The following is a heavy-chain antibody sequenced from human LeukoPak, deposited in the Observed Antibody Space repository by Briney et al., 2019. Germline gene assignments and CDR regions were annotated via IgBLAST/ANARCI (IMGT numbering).Heavy chain of an antibody. CDR2: ISWNSGSI. V-gene: IGHV3-9*01. CDR1: GFTFDDYA. J-gene: IGHJ4*02. CDR3: AKAESSGWYEPFDY. Sequence: AGGSLRLSCAASGFTFDDYAMHWVRQAPGKGLEWVSGISWNSGSIGYADSVKGRFTISRDNAKNSLYLQMNSLRAEDTALYYCAKAESSGWYEPFDYWGQGTLVTVSS. D-gene: IGHD6-19*01.